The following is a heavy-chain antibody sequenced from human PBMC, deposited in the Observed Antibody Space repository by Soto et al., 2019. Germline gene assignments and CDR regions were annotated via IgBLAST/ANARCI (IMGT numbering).Heavy chain of an antibody. CDR1: GFTFSSYG. D-gene: IGHD3-10*01. Sequence: QVQLVESGGGVVQPGRSLRLSCAASGFTFSSYGMHWVRQAPGKGLEWVAVISYDGSNKYYADSVKGRFTISRDNSKNTLYLQMNSLRAEDTAVYYCAKDPSIITMVRGVIIIRRPLQYYYGMDVWGQGTTFTVSS. V-gene: IGHV3-30*18. J-gene: IGHJ6*02. CDR3: AKDPSIITMVRGVIIIRRPLQYYYGMDV. CDR2: ISYDGSNK.